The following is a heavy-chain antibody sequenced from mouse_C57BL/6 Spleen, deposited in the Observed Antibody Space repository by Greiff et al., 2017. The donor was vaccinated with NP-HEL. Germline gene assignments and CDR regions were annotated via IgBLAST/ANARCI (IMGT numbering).Heavy chain of an antibody. CDR1: GYTFTSYW. Sequence: QVQLQQPGAELVRPGSSVKLSCKASGYTFTSYWMHWVKQRPIQGLEWIGNIDPSDSETHYNQKFKDKATLTVDKSSSTAYMQLSSLTSEDSAVYYCARGGTYYGKTYYFDYWGQGTTLTVSS. V-gene: IGHV1-52*01. CDR2: IDPSDSET. CDR3: ARGGTYYGKTYYFDY. D-gene: IGHD2-10*01. J-gene: IGHJ2*01.